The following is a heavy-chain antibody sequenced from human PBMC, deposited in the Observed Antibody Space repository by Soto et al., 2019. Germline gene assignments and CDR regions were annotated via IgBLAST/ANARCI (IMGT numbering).Heavy chain of an antibody. J-gene: IGHJ6*02. V-gene: IGHV4-59*12. D-gene: IGHD3-3*01. CDR3: ARDHSIFGVVIGPYGMDV. Sequence: PSETLSLTCTVSGASITTYDWSWIRQPPGKGLEWIGYIYYSGSTYYNPSLKSRVTISVDTSKNQFSLKLSSVTAADTAVYYCARDHSIFGVVIGPYGMDVWGQGTTVTVSS. CDR2: IYYSGST. CDR1: GASITTYD.